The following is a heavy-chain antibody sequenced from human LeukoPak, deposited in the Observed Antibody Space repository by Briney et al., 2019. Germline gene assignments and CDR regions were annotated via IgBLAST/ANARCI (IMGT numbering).Heavy chain of an antibody. CDR2: ISYDGSNK. CDR3: TRQSENYSLDY. J-gene: IGHJ4*02. Sequence: GGSLRLSCAASGFTFSTYVMHWVRQAPGKGLEWVAVISYDGSNKYYADSVKGRFTISRDNSKNTLYLQMNSLRAEDTAVYFCTRQSENYSLDYWGQGTLVTVSS. V-gene: IGHV3-30*03. CDR1: GFTFSTYV. D-gene: IGHD2-21*01.